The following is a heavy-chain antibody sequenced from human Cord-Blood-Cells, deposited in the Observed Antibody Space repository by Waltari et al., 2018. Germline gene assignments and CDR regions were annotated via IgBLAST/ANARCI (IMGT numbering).Heavy chain of an antibody. Sequence: QVQLVESGGGVVQPGRSLRLSCAASGLLFTSLAMSWARQAPGKGLEWVAVISYDGSNKYYADSVKGRFTISRDNSKNTLYLQMNSLRAEDTAVYYCARGSKGYMSGGGYWGQGTLVTVSS. CDR3: ARGSKGYMSGGGY. CDR1: GLLFTSLA. V-gene: IGHV3-30-3*01. CDR2: ISYDGSNK. J-gene: IGHJ4*02. D-gene: IGHD6-13*01.